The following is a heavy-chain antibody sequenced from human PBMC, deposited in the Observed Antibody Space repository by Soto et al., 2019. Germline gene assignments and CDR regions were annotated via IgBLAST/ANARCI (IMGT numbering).Heavy chain of an antibody. CDR2: IMPGSSHI. D-gene: IGHD6-13*01. Sequence: GGSLRLSCAASGFTFSIYSMNWVRQAPGKGLEWVSYIMPGSSHIFYADSVKGRFTISRDNAKNSLYLQMNSLRAEDTAVYYCARGGISGYSSSWYLDPNWFDPWGQGTLVTVSS. J-gene: IGHJ5*02. CDR1: GFTFSIYS. CDR3: ARGGISGYSSSWYLDPNWFDP. V-gene: IGHV3-48*01.